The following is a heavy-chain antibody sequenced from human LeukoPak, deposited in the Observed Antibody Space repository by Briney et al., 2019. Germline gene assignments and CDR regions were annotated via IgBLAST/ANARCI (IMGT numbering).Heavy chain of an antibody. V-gene: IGHV1-2*02. CDR3: ARSLLAYCGGDCYHDY. CDR1: GYTFTGYY. Sequence: VASVKVSCKASGYTFTGYYMHWVRQAPGQGLEWMGWINPNSGGTNYAQKFQGRVTMTRDTSISTAYMELSRLRSDDTAVYYCARSLLAYCGGDCYHDYWGQGTLVTVSS. D-gene: IGHD2-21*02. CDR2: INPNSGGT. J-gene: IGHJ4*02.